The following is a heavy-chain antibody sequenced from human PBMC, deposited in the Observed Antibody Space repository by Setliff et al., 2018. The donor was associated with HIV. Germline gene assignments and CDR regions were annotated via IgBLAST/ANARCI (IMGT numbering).Heavy chain of an antibody. CDR3: ARARGNYYGSGKVYYYYYYMDV. D-gene: IGHD3-10*01. Sequence: ASVKVSCKAFGYTFSTNAIHWVRQAPGQRLEWMGYINAGDDNTRYSEKFQGRVTITRDTSANTAYMELSSLRSEDTAVYYCARARGNYYGSGKVYYYYYYMDVWGKGTTVTAP. V-gene: IGHV1-3*01. J-gene: IGHJ6*03. CDR1: GYTFSTNA. CDR2: INAGDDNT.